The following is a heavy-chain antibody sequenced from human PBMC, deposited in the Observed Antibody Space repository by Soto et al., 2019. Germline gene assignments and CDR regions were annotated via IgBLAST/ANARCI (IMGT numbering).Heavy chain of an antibody. V-gene: IGHV4-59*08. J-gene: IGHJ4*02. Sequence: SETLSLTSTVSGGSISSYYWSWIRQPPGKGLEWIGYIYYSGSTNYNPSLKSRVTISVDTSKNQFSLKLSSVTAADTAVYYCARRYGYSFDYWGQGTLVTVSS. CDR3: ARRYGYSFDY. D-gene: IGHD1-1*01. CDR2: IYYSGST. CDR1: GGSISSYY.